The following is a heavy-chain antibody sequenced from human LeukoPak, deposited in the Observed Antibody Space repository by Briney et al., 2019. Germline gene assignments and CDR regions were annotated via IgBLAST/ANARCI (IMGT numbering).Heavy chain of an antibody. D-gene: IGHD3-10*01. Sequence: SETLSLTCTVHGGSISSHYWSWIRQPPGKGLEWIGYIYYSGSTNYNPSLKSRVTISVDTSKNQFSLKLSSVTAADTAVYYCARLAGSGSYYSPFDPWGQGTLVTVSS. CDR3: ARLAGSGSYYSPFDP. V-gene: IGHV4-59*08. J-gene: IGHJ5*02. CDR1: GGSISSHY. CDR2: IYYSGST.